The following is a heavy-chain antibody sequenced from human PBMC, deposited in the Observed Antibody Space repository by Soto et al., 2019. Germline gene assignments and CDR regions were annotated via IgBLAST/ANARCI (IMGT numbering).Heavy chain of an antibody. CDR2: INPNNGDT. V-gene: IGHV1-2*06. D-gene: IGHD3-10*01. CDR1: GYFFTSHY. CDR3: AREVTYGGGSFSLGL. Sequence: QVQLVQSGAEVEKPGASVKVSCKTSGYFFTSHYIHWVRLAPGRGLEWMGRINPNNGDTNSQQKFQGRVTMTSDPSISTAYMEMSGLRSDDTALYYCAREVTYGGGSFSLGLWGQGTLVTVSS. J-gene: IGHJ4*02.